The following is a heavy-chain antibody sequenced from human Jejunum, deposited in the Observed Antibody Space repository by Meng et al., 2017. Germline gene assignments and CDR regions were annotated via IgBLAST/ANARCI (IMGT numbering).Heavy chain of an antibody. CDR3: ARVKSGSYPPYYFDF. CDR2: ISSSTSSYI. Sequence: EVQLVESGGGLVKPGESLRLSCTASGLTFNDYSMNWVRQAPGKGLEWVSSISSSTSSYIYDADSVKGRFTISRDNAKNSLYLQMNSLRAEDTAVYFCARVKSGSYPPYYFDFWGQGTLVTVSS. CDR1: GLTFNDYS. V-gene: IGHV3-21*01. D-gene: IGHD1-26*01. J-gene: IGHJ4*02.